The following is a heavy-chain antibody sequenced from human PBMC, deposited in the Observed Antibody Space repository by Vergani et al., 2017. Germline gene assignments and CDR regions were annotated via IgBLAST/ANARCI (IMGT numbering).Heavy chain of an antibody. J-gene: IGHJ4*02. CDR3: ASRYYDFWSGPGHFDY. V-gene: IGHV4-61*01. CDR1: GGSVSSGSYY. D-gene: IGHD3-3*01. CDR2: IYYSGST. Sequence: QVQLQESGPGLVKPSETLSLTCTVSGGSVSSGSYYWSWIRQPPGKGLEWIGYIYYSGSTNYNPSLKSRVTISVDTSKNPFSLKLSAVTAADTAVYYCASRYYDFWSGPGHFDYWGQGTLVTVSS.